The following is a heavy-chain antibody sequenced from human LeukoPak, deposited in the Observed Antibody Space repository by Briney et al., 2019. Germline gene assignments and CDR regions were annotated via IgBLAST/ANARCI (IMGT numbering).Heavy chain of an antibody. Sequence: ESGPTLVNPTQTLTLTCTFSGSSLSTSGVGVGWIRQPPGKALEWLALIYWDDDKRYSPSLKSRLTFTKDTSKNQVVLTMTNMDPMDTATYYCAHSLHVDYHNWFDPWGQGTLVTVSS. CDR3: AHSLHVDYHNWFDP. V-gene: IGHV2-5*02. CDR1: GSSLSTSGVG. CDR2: IYWDDDK. J-gene: IGHJ5*02. D-gene: IGHD4-17*01.